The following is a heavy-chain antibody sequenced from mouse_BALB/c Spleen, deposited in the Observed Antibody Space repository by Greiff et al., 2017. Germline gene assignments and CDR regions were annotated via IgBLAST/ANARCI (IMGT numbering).Heavy chain of an antibody. CDR3: TRLTTATAMDY. D-gene: IGHD1-2*01. Sequence: DVKLVESGGGLVQPGGSMKLSCVASGFTFSNYWMNWVRQSPEKGLEWVAEIRLKSNNYATHYAESVKGRFTISRDDSKSSVYLQMNNLRAEDTGIYYCTRLTTATAMDYWGQGTSVTVSS. V-gene: IGHV6-6*02. CDR2: IRLKSNNYAT. CDR1: GFTFSNYW. J-gene: IGHJ4*01.